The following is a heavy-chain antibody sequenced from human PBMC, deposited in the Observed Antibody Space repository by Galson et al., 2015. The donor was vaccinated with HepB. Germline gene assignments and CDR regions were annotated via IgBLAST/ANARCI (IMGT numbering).Heavy chain of an antibody. V-gene: IGHV3-53*05. CDR1: GFTVSKYY. J-gene: IGHJ4*02. Sequence: SLRLSCAVPGFTVSKYYVSWVRQTPGKGLEWVSFINSGGSAYYADSVKGRFTISRDNSKNTLYLQMNSLRPEDTAVHYCAGDWGTSGWLHWGQGTLVTVSS. CDR3: AGDWGTSGWLH. D-gene: IGHD6-19*01. CDR2: INSGGSA.